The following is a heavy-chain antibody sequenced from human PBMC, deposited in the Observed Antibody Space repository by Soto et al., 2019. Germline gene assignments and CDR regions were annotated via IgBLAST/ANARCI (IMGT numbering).Heavy chain of an antibody. CDR2: IYWDDDK. J-gene: IGHJ4*02. Sequence: SGLTLANPTQPLTLTCSFSGFSLSTSAVGVGWIRQPPGKALEWLALIYWDDDKRYSPSLKSRLTITKDTSKNQVVLTMTNMDPVDTATYYCAHRAGSSWLDYFDYWGQGTLVTVSS. CDR3: AHRAGSSWLDYFDY. CDR1: GFSLSTSAVG. D-gene: IGHD6-13*01. V-gene: IGHV2-5*02.